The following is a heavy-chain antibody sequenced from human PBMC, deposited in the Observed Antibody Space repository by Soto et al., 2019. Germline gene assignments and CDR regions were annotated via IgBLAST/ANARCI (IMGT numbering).Heavy chain of an antibody. J-gene: IGHJ4*02. CDR3: GSTAVMAGDYFDY. D-gene: IGHD3-16*01. CDR2: ISSSSTYT. V-gene: IGHV3-11*06. Sequence: GGSLRLSCAASGFTFSDYYINWIRQAPGKGLEWVSYISSSSTYTNYADSVKGRFTISRDNAKNSLYLQMNSLRAEDTAVYYCGSTAVMAGDYFDYWGQGTPVTVFS. CDR1: GFTFSDYY.